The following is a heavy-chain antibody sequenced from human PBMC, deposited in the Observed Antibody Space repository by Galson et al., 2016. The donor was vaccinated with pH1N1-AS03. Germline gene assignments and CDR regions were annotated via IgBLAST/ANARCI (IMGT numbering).Heavy chain of an antibody. D-gene: IGHD1-26*01. CDR1: GFTFSSYT. Sequence: SLRLSCAASGFTFSSYTLKWVRQAPGKGLEWVASMNQGGSGRYYVDSVKGRFTISRDNAKNSLYLQMNSLRPEDTALYYCARPPPYSGSPYYFDSWGQGALVTVSS. J-gene: IGHJ4*02. CDR2: MNQGGSGR. CDR3: ARPPPYSGSPYYFDS. V-gene: IGHV3-7*01.